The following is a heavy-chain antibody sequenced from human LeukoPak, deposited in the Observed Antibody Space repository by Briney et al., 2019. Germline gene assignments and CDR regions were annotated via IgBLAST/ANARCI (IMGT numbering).Heavy chain of an antibody. CDR1: GGSISSSSYY. V-gene: IGHV4-39*07. CDR3: ARDVRDSSSSDY. D-gene: IGHD6-6*01. Sequence: PSETLSLTCTVSGGSISSSSYYWGWIRQPPGKGLEWIGSIYYSGSTYYNPSLKSRVTISVDTSKNQFSLKLSSVTAADTAVYYCARDVRDSSSSDYWGQGTLVTASS. J-gene: IGHJ4*02. CDR2: IYYSGST.